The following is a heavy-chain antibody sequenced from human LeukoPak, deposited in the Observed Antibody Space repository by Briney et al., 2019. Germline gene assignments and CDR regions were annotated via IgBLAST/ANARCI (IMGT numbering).Heavy chain of an antibody. CDR2: ISSNGDFT. J-gene: IGHJ4*02. V-gene: IGHV3-23*01. CDR3: ARVKRDCSGGTCYSYDY. D-gene: IGHD2-15*01. Sequence: GGSLGLSCVASRFTFNTYAVNWVRQAPGKGLEWVSAISSNGDFTYYADSVRGRFTISRDNSKSTVFLQMNGLRAEDTAVYYCARVKRDCSGGTCYSYDYWGQGTLVTVSS. CDR1: RFTFNTYA.